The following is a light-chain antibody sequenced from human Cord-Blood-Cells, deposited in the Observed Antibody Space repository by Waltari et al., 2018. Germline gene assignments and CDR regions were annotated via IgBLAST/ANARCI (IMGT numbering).Light chain of an antibody. Sequence: QSALTQPPSASGSPGQSVPISCTGTSSDVGGYNYVSWYQQHQGKAPKLMIYEVSKRPSGVPDRFSGSKSGNTASLTVSGLQAEDEADYYCSSYAGSNNLVFGGGTKLTVL. CDR3: SSYAGSNNLV. J-gene: IGLJ2*01. V-gene: IGLV2-8*01. CDR2: EVS. CDR1: SSDVGGYNY.